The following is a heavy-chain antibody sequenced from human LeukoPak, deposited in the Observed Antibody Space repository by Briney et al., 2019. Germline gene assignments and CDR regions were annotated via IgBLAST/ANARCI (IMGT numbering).Heavy chain of an antibody. CDR1: GFTFSSYW. V-gene: IGHV3-7*01. D-gene: IGHD2-2*03. Sequence: GGSLRLSCAAPGFTFSSYWMSWVRQAPGKGLEWVANIKQDGSEKYYVDSVKGRFTISRDNAKNSLYLQMNSLRAEDTAVYYCARDGYCSSTSCYVGYYGMDVWGQGTTVTVSS. J-gene: IGHJ6*02. CDR2: IKQDGSEK. CDR3: ARDGYCSSTSCYVGYYGMDV.